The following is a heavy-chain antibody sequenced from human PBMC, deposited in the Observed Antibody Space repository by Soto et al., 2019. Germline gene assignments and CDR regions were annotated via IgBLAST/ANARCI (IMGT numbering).Heavy chain of an antibody. CDR1: GFTFSSYW. J-gene: IGHJ6*02. CDR3: ARAYYDYVWGRGGMDV. Sequence: GGSLRLSCAASGFTFSSYWMHWVRQAPGKGLVWVSRINSDGSSTSYADSVKGRFTISRDNAKNTLYLQMNSLRAEDTAVYYCARAYYDYVWGRGGMDVWGQGTTVTVSS. D-gene: IGHD3-16*01. CDR2: INSDGSST. V-gene: IGHV3-74*01.